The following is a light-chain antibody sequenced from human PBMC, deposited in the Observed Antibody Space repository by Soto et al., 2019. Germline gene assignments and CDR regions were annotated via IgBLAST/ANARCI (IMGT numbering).Light chain of an antibody. V-gene: IGKV1-5*03. J-gene: IGKJ1*01. Sequence: DIQMTQSPSTLSASVGDRVTITCRASQSISSWLAWYQQKPGKAPKLLIYKASSLESGVPSRFSGSGSGTEFTLTISSLQPDDFAIYYCQQYNSYPGTFGQGTKVDNK. CDR1: QSISSW. CDR3: QQYNSYPGT. CDR2: KAS.